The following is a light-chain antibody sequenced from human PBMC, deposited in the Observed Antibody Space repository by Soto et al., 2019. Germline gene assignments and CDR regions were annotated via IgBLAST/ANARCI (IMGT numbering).Light chain of an antibody. V-gene: IGLV1-40*01. J-gene: IGLJ1*01. CDR2: GNI. CDR1: SSNIGAGYD. CDR3: QSYDSTLSARYV. Sequence: QSVLTQTPPVSGAPGQRVNISCTGSSSNIGAGYDVHWYQQRPGTAPKLLIFGNINRPSGVPDRFSGSKSGTSASLAITGLQAEDEGDYYCQSYDSTLSARYVFGTGTKLTVL.